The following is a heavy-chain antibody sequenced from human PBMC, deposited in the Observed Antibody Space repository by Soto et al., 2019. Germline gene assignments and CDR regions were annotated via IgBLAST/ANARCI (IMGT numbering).Heavy chain of an antibody. CDR2: INPKTGDT. CDR1: GYTFTAYY. CDR3: ARDGRSGLDP. V-gene: IGHV1-2*06. J-gene: IGHJ5*02. Sequence: ASVKVSCKASGYTFTAYYMYWVRQAPGQGLEWVGRINPKTGDTNYAPEFQGRVTMTRDTSTSTAYMELRSLRSDDTAVYYCARDGRSGLDPWGQGTLVTVSS. D-gene: IGHD1-26*01.